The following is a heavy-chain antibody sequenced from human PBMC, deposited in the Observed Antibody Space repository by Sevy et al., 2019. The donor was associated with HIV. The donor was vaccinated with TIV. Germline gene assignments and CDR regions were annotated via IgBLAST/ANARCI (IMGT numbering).Heavy chain of an antibody. Sequence: GGSLRLSCLASGFTFSNFAMTWVRQAPGKGLEWVSTLTGASRGTYYADSVKGRFTISRDNSKKTLYLQMNSLRAGDTAVYYCSKPTPLQTTIGSGWRTFLDYWGQGTLVTVSS. CDR2: LTGASRGT. CDR1: GFTFSNFA. J-gene: IGHJ4*02. D-gene: IGHD6-25*01. V-gene: IGHV3-23*01. CDR3: SKPTPLQTTIGSGWRTFLDY.